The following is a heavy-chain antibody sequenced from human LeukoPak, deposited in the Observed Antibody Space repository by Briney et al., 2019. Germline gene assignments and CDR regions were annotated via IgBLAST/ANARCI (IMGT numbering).Heavy chain of an antibody. CDR1: GGSISSYY. V-gene: IGHV4-59*12. J-gene: IGHJ3*02. Sequence: PSETLSLTCTVSGGSISSYYWSWIRQPPGKGLEWIGYIYYSGSTNYNPSLKSRVTISVDTSKNQFSLKLSSVTAADTAVYYCARGRYCSADICSGGDAFGIWGQGTMVSVSS. D-gene: IGHD2-15*01. CDR2: IYYSGST. CDR3: ARGRYCSADICSGGDAFGI.